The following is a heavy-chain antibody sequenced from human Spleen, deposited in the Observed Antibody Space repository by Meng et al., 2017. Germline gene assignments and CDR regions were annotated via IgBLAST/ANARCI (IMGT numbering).Heavy chain of an antibody. V-gene: IGHV3-64*02. CDR3: ARVSRYCSSTSCYTQYAFDI. CDR1: GFTFSTYA. D-gene: IGHD2-2*02. J-gene: IGHJ3*02. CDR2: ISSNGGST. Sequence: GESLKISCAASGFTFSTYAMHWVRQAPGKGLESVSAISSNGGSTYYADSVKGRFTISRDNSKDTLYLHMGSLRAEDTAVYYCARVSRYCSSTSCYTQYAFDIWGQGAMVTVSS.